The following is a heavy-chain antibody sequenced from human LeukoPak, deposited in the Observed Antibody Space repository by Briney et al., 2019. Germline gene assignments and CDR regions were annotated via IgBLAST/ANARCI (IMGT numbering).Heavy chain of an antibody. V-gene: IGHV3-53*01. CDR3: ELWQRTSASDI. CDR1: GFTVSSNY. Sequence: GGSLRLSCAASGFTVSSNYMSWVRQAPGKGLEWVSVIYTGGSTHYADSVKGRFTLSRDNSKNTLSLHMNSLRAEDTAVYYCELWQRTSASDIWGQGTMVSVSS. D-gene: IGHD2-21*01. J-gene: IGHJ3*02. CDR2: IYTGGST.